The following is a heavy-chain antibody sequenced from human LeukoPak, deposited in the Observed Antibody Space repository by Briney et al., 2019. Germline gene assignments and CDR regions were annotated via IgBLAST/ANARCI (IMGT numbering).Heavy chain of an antibody. Sequence: GGSLRLSCASSGFIFRDYYMSWVRQVPGKSPEWISYISARGDVIYSVESVKGRFTISRDNSKRLLYLQINNLRAHDTAVYFCSAEVSPKVFYYRGPGTLVTASS. CDR3: SAEVSPKVFYY. J-gene: IGHJ4*02. CDR1: GFIFRDYY. CDR2: ISARGDVI. V-gene: IGHV3-11*01.